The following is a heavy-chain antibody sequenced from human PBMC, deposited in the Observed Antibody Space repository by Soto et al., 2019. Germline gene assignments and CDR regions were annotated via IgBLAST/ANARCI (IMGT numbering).Heavy chain of an antibody. V-gene: IGHV1-69*13. CDR2: IIPIFGTA. CDR3: ARGVQWLRVINWFDP. J-gene: IGHJ5*02. D-gene: IGHD3-22*01. CDR1: GGTFSSYA. Sequence: SVKVSCKASGGTFSSYAISWVRQAPGQGLEWMGGIIPIFGTANYAQKFQGRVTITADESTSTAYMELSSLRSEDTAVYYCARGVQWLRVINWFDPWGQGTLVTVSS.